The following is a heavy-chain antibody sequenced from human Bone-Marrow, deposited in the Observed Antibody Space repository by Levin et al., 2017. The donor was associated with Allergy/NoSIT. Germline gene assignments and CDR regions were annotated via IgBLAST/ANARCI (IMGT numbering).Heavy chain of an antibody. CDR1: GFTFSDYY. D-gene: IGHD6-13*01. CDR2: IFSGGGFV. J-gene: IGHJ4*02. CDR3: ARFAAASFDY. V-gene: IGHV3-11*01. Sequence: GESLKISCAASGFTFSDYYMTWIRQAPGKGLEWISYIFSGGGFVFYADSVKGRFTVSRDNAKESLYLQMNGLRVEDTAVYYCARFAAASFDYWGQGALVTVSS.